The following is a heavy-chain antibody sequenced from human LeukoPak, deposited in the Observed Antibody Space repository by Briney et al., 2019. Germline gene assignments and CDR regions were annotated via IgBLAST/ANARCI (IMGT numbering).Heavy chain of an antibody. CDR2: MNPNSGST. Sequence: GASVKVSCKASGYTFTSYDINWVRQATGQGLEWMGWMNPNSGSTGYAQKLQGRVTMTTDTSTTTAYRELRSLRSDDTAVYYCAREGSYYDSGDTWGAFDIWGQGTMVTVSS. J-gene: IGHJ3*02. CDR3: AREGSYYDSGDTWGAFDI. V-gene: IGHV1-8*02. D-gene: IGHD3-22*01. CDR1: GYTFTSYD.